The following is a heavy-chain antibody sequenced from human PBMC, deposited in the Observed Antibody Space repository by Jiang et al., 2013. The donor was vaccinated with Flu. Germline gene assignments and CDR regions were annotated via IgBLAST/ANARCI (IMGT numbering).Heavy chain of an antibody. CDR2: IYYSGST. D-gene: IGHD1-26*01. J-gene: IGHJ4*02. CDR3: ARWRWELFDY. V-gene: IGHV4-39*01. CDR1: GGSISSSSYY. Sequence: GSGLVKPSETLSLTCTVSGGSISSSSYYWGWIRQPPGKGLEWIGSIYYSGSTYYNPSLKSRVTISVDTSKNQFSLKLSSVTAADTAVYYCARWRWELFDYWGQGTLVTVSS.